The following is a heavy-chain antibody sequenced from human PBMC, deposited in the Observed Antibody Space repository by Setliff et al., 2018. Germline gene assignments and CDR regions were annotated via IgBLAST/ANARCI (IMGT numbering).Heavy chain of an antibody. J-gene: IGHJ6*03. CDR1: GFAFSSHA. CDR3: AVIDWGENFYNMDV. Sequence: PGGSLRLSCATSGFAFSSHAMTWVRRAPGKGLEWVSAVGGGDGGTWYADSVKGRFTISRDNAKNTLYLQMNSLRGEDTAVYFCAVIDWGENFYNMDVWGKGTTVTVSS. CDR2: VGGGDGGT. D-gene: IGHD7-27*01. V-gene: IGHV3-23*01.